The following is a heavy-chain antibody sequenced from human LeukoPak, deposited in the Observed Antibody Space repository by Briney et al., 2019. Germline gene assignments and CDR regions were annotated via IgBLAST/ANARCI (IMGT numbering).Heavy chain of an antibody. CDR3: ARVVYCSSTSCYNWFDP. CDR1: GGTFSSYA. Sequence: SVNVSCTASGGTFSSYAISWVRQTPGQGLEWMGRIIPIFGTANYAQKFQGRVTITADKSTSTAYMELRSLRSEDTAVYYCARVVYCSSTSCYNWFDPWGQGTLVTVSS. J-gene: IGHJ5*02. CDR2: IIPIFGTA. D-gene: IGHD2-2*01. V-gene: IGHV1-69*06.